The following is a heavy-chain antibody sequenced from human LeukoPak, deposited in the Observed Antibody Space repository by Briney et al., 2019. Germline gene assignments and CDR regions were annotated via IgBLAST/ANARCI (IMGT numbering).Heavy chain of an antibody. D-gene: IGHD3-22*01. CDR2: ISGNGANT. J-gene: IGHJ2*01. CDR3: AKPALQYDDSSGYHPDWYFDL. Sequence: GGSLRLSCEGSGFSISRYTMSWVRQAPGKGLEWVSAISGNGANTYYPDSVKGRFTISSDNSKNALYLQLTSLSPEDTSVYYCAKPALQYDDSSGYHPDWYFDLWGRGTLVTVS. V-gene: IGHV3-23*01. CDR1: GFSISRYT.